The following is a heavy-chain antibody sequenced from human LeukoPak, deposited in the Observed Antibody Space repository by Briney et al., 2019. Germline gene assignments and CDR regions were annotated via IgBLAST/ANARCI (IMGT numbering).Heavy chain of an antibody. CDR2: INPNIGGT. J-gene: IGHJ4*02. D-gene: IGHD5-12*01. CDR3: AKSGYSGYEFDY. V-gene: IGHV1-2*02. CDR1: GYTFTAYH. Sequence: ASVKVSCKASGYTFTAYHMHWVRQAPGQGLEWMGWINPNIGGTNYAQKFQGRVTMTRDTSISTAYMELSSLSSDDTAVYYCAKSGYSGYEFDYWGQGTLVTVSS.